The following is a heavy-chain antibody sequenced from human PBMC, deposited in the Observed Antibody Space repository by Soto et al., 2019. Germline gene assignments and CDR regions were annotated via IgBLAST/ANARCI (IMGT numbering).Heavy chain of an antibody. Sequence: EVQLLESGGGLVQPGGSLRLSCAASGFTFSNYAMSWVRPTPGNGLEWVSAIRGSGSSTYYEDTVKGGFTVSRDNSNNTVYLQMNSLRAEDTALYYCTKGYTSGWSFFYYWGQGTLVTVSS. V-gene: IGHV3-23*01. CDR2: IRGSGSST. J-gene: IGHJ4*02. CDR3: TKGYTSGWSFFYY. D-gene: IGHD6-19*01. CDR1: GFTFSNYA.